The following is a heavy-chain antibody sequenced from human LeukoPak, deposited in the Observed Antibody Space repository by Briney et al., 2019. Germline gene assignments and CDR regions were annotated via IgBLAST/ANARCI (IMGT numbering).Heavy chain of an antibody. V-gene: IGHV3-21*01. CDR3: AREFGGSASGAGY. CDR2: MSVSSGLI. D-gene: IGHD3-10*01. CDR1: GFTFNFYS. Sequence: GGSLRLSCAASGFTFNFYSMNWVRQAPGKGLEWVSSMSVSSGLIYYADSVKGRFTVSRDNAKNSLYLQMNSLRAEDTVVYYCAREFGGSASGAGYWGQGTLVTVSS. J-gene: IGHJ4*02.